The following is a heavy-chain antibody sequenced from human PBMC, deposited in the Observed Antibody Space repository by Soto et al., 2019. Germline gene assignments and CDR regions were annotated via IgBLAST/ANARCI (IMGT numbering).Heavy chain of an antibody. J-gene: IGHJ5*02. V-gene: IGHV4-30-4*01. CDR3: ARNKWYGGFDP. D-gene: IGHD2-15*01. CDR2: IYYSGST. Sequence: SETLSLTCTVSGGSISSGDYYWSWIRQPPGKGLEWIGYIYYSGSTYYNPSLKSRVTISVDTSKNQFSLKLSSVTAADTAVYYCARNKWYGGFDPWGQGTLVTVSS. CDR1: GGSISSGDYY.